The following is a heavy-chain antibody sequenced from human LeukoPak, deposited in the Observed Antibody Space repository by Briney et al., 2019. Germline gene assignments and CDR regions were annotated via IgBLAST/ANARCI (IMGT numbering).Heavy chain of an antibody. CDR3: ARVPGYNSILDK. J-gene: IGHJ4*02. V-gene: IGHV3-7*01. Sequence: GGSLRLSCAASGFTFSSYWMSWVRQAPGKGLEWVANIKQDGSEKYDVDSVKGRFTISRDNAKNSLYLQMNSLRDEDTAVYHCARVPGYNSILDKWGQGTPVTVSS. CDR2: IKQDGSEK. CDR1: GFTFSSYW. D-gene: IGHD5-24*01.